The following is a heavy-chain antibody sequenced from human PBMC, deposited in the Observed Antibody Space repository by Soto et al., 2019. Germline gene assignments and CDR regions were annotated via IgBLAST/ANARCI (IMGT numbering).Heavy chain of an antibody. Sequence: EVQLVESGGGLVQPGGSLRLSCAASGFTFSDYWMAWARQAPGKGLFWVSRINSDGSIAHYAESVKGRFTISRDNAKNTLWLQVNSLRDDDTAVYYCARDRHFRGGPDDIWGQGTMVTVSS. V-gene: IGHV3-74*01. J-gene: IGHJ3*02. CDR1: GFTFSDYW. CDR2: INSDGSIA. D-gene: IGHD3-3*02. CDR3: ARDRHFRGGPDDI.